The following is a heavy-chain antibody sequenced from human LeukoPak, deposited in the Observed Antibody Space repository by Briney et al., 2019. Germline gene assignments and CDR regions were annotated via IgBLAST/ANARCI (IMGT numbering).Heavy chain of an antibody. Sequence: SETLSLTCTVSGVTISGYYRSWIRQPPGKGLEWVGYIYYSGSTNYNASLKSRVTISVDTSKNQFSLKLNSVTAADTAVDYCARVGCTNTSCYKGGFGPWGQGTLVTVSS. J-gene: IGHJ5*02. CDR3: ARVGCTNTSCYKGGFGP. V-gene: IGHV4-59*01. D-gene: IGHD2-2*02. CDR2: IYYSGST. CDR1: GVTISGYY.